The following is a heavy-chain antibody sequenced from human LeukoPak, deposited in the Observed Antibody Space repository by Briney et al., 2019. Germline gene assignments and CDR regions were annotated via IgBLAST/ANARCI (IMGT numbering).Heavy chain of an antibody. V-gene: IGHV1-69*13. CDR3: ADLTTVERSPFDI. CDR1: GGTFSSYA. CDR2: IIPTFGTA. J-gene: IGHJ3*02. D-gene: IGHD4-23*01. Sequence: ASVKVSCKASGGTFSSYAISWVRQAPGQGLEWMGGIIPTFGTANYAQKFQGRVTITADESTSTAYMELSSLRSEDTAVYYCADLTTVERSPFDIWGQGTMVTVSS.